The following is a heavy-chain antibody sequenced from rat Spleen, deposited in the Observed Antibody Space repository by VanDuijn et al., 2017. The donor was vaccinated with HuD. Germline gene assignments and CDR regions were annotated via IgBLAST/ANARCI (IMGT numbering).Heavy chain of an antibody. J-gene: IGHJ2*01. CDR3: ARGGYYFDY. D-gene: IGHD1-12*03. CDR1: GFSLTSYT. CDR2: ISSGGST. V-gene: IGHV2-6*01. Sequence: QVQLKESGPGLVQPSQTLSLTCTVSGFSLTSYTVSWVRQPPGKGLEWIAAISSGGSTYYNSALKSRQSISRDTTKSQVFLKINSLQTEDTGMYFCARGGYYFDYWGQGVMVTVSS.